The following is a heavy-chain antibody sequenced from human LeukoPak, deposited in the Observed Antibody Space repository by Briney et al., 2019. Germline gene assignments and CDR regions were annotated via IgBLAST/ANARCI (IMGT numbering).Heavy chain of an antibody. J-gene: IGHJ5*02. CDR2: INHSGST. D-gene: IGHD3-22*01. CDR3: ARYYYDSSGYYLDKWFDP. V-gene: IGHV4-34*01. Sequence: PSETLSLTCAVYGGSFSGYYWSWIRQPPGKGLEWIGEINHSGSTNYNPSLKSRVTISVDTSKNQFSLKLSSVTAADTAVYYCARYYYDSSGYYLDKWFDPWGQGTLVTVSS. CDR1: GGSFSGYY.